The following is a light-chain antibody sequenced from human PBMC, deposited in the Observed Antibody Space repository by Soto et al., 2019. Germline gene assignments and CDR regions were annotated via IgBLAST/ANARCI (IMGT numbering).Light chain of an antibody. Sequence: EIVLTQSPGTLSLSPGERATLSCRASQTISTGLAWYQQKPGQSPRLVIWGASDRATGIPARFSGSGSGTDVTLTISSLEPEDFAFYYCQQRSALSVTFGQGTKLEIK. J-gene: IGKJ2*01. CDR2: GAS. CDR3: QQRSALSVT. CDR1: QTISTG. V-gene: IGKV3-11*01.